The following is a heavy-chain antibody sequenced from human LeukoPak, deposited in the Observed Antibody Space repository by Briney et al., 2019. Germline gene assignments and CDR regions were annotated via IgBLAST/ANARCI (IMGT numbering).Heavy chain of an antibody. CDR1: GFTVRSNY. Sequence: GGSLRLSCAASGFTVRSNYMSWVRQAPGKGLEWVSVIYSGGSTYYADSVKGRFTISRHNSKNTLYLQMNSLRAEDTAVYYCAKDQGLDGGTFDYWGQGTLVTVSS. V-gene: IGHV3-53*04. J-gene: IGHJ4*02. D-gene: IGHD3-16*01. CDR3: AKDQGLDGGTFDY. CDR2: IYSGGST.